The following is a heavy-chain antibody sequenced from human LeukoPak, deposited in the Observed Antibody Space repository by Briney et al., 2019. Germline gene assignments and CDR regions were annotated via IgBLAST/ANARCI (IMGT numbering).Heavy chain of an antibody. J-gene: IGHJ4*02. CDR3: ARVRDTGTLYMASDY. CDR1: GYTFTSYY. D-gene: IGHD7-27*01. V-gene: IGHV1-46*01. CDR2: INFSVGTT. Sequence: ASVKVSCKASGYTFTSYYMHWVRQAPGLGLEWMGDINFSVGTTTSAQRFQGGLTMTSDTSTSTVYMELSSLRSEDTAVYYCARVRDTGTLYMASDYWGQGTLVTVSS.